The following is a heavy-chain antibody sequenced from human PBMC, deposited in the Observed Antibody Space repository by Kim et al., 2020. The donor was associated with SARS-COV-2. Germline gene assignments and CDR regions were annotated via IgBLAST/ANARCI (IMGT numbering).Heavy chain of an antibody. CDR2: INPNSGGT. J-gene: IGHJ4*02. V-gene: IGHV1-2*02. Sequence: ASVKVSCKASGYTFTGYYMHWVRQAPGQGLEWMGWINPNSGGTNYAQKFQGRVTMTRDTSISTAYMELSRLRSDDTAVYYCASLAGADKVVTDYWGQGTLVTVSS. D-gene: IGHD5-12*01. CDR1: GYTFTGYY. CDR3: ASLAGADKVVTDY.